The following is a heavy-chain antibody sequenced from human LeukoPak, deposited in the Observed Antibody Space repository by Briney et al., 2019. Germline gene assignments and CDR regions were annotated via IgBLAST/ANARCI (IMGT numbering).Heavy chain of an antibody. J-gene: IGHJ5*02. CDR3: ARDNSRREGGTTFWWFDP. CDR2: INGGSGYT. CDR1: GYTFTDYT. D-gene: IGHD1-26*01. Sequence: ASVKVSCKASGYTFTDYTMHWLRQAPGQRLDWMGWINGGSGYTKYSPEFQGRVTITRDTSASTAYMELSSLRSEDTAVYFCARDNSRREGGTTFWWFDPWGQGTLVTVSS. V-gene: IGHV1-3*03.